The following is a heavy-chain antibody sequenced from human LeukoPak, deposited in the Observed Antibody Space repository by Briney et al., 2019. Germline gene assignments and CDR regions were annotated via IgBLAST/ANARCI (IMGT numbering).Heavy chain of an antibody. CDR3: ARNGGNSDYDY. CDR2: INHRGST. J-gene: IGHJ4*02. V-gene: IGHV4-34*08. Sequence: PSETLSLTCAVYSGTFSGYYWSWIRQPPGKGLEWIGEINHRGSTNYNPSLKSRVTMLLDKSKNQFSLKLNSVTAADTAVYYCARNGGNSDYDYWGQGTLVTVSA. CDR1: SGTFSGYY. D-gene: IGHD4-23*01.